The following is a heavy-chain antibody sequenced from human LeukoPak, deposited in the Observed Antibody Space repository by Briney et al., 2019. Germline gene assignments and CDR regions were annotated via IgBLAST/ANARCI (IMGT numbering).Heavy chain of an antibody. CDR1: GGSISSSSYY. D-gene: IGHD5-12*01. V-gene: IGHV4-39*07. CDR2: IYYSGST. CDR3: ARGPTHIVATN. Sequence: SETLSLTCTVSGGSISSSSYYWGWIRQPPGKGLEWIGSIYYSGSTYYNPSLKSRVTISVDTSKNQFSLKLSSVTAADTAVYYCARGPTHIVATNWGQGTLVTVSS. J-gene: IGHJ4*02.